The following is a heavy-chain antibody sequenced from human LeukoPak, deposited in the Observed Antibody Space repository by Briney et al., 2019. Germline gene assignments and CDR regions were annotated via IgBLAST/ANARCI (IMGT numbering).Heavy chain of an antibody. CDR3: ARALHIVVVPAAPIRHRGYYYGMDV. Sequence: SVKVSCKASGGTISSYAISWVRQAPGHGLEWMGGIIPTFGTRNNAQKFQGRCTITSHESTSTAYMELSSLRSEDTAVYYCARALHIVVVPAAPIRHRGYYYGMDVWGKGTTVTVSS. J-gene: IGHJ6*04. CDR1: GGTISSYA. CDR2: IIPTFGTR. V-gene: IGHV1-69*01. D-gene: IGHD2-2*01.